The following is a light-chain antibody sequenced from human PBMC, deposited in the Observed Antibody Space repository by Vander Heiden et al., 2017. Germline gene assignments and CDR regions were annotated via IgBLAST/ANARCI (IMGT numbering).Light chain of an antibody. J-gene: IGLJ2*01. V-gene: IGLV2-14*01. CDR2: DVS. CDR1: SSDVGGYNY. Sequence: QSALTQPASVSGSPGQSITISCTGTSSDVGGYNYVSWYQQHPGKAPKLMIYDVSNRASGVSNRFSGSKSGNTASLTISGLQAEDEADYYCSSYTSSSTLVFGGGTKRTVL. CDR3: SSYTSSSTLV.